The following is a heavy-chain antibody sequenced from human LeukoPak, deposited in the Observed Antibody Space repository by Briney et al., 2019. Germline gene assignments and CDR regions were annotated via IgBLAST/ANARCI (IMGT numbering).Heavy chain of an antibody. J-gene: IGHJ4*02. CDR3: ARGLIAVAGTGVDY. Sequence: SETLSLTCAVYGGSFSGYYWSWIRQPPGKGLEWIGYIYHSGSTYYNPSLKSRVTISVDRSKNQFSLKLSSVTAADTAVYYCARGLIAVAGTGVDYWGQGTLVTVSS. V-gene: IGHV4-34*01. CDR2: IYHSGST. CDR1: GGSFSGYY. D-gene: IGHD6-19*01.